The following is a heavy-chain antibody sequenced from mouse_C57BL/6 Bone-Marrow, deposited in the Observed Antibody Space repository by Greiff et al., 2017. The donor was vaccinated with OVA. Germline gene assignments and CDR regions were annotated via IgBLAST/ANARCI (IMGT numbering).Heavy chain of an antibody. CDR1: GYAFSSSW. Sequence: VKLQESGPELVKPGASVKISCKASGYAFSSSWMNWVKQRPGKGLEWIGRIYPGDGDTNYNGKFKGKATLTADKSSSTAYMQLSSLTSEDSAVYFCASSFYYGSSYYAMDYWGQGTSVTVSS. CDR2: IYPGDGDT. D-gene: IGHD1-1*01. J-gene: IGHJ4*01. CDR3: ASSFYYGSSYYAMDY. V-gene: IGHV1-82*01.